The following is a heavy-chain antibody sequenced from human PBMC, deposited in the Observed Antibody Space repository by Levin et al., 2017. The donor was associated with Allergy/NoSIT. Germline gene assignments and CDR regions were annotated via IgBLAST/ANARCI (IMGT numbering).Heavy chain of an antibody. CDR2: IYSDAST. J-gene: IGHJ6*02. Sequence: GESLKISCAASGFIINNNYMSWVRQAPGKGLEWVSVIYSDASTDYADSVKGRFTISRDNSKNTLFLQMNSLRAEDTAVYYCARDHYDFLTGYYRGYGMDVWGQGTTVTVSS. CDR3: ARDHYDFLTGYYRGYGMDV. V-gene: IGHV3-53*01. CDR1: GFIINNNY. D-gene: IGHD3-9*01.